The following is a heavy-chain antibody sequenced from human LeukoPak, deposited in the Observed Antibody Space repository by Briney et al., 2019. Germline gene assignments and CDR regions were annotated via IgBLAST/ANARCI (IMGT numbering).Heavy chain of an antibody. D-gene: IGHD2-15*01. Sequence: RPAPGXGLEWVSVIYSGGSTYYADSVKGRFTISRDNSKNTLYLQMNSLRAEDTAVYYCARDTRYCSGGSCYSFDYWGQGTLVTVSS. CDR3: ARDTRYCSGGSCYSFDY. CDR2: IYSGGST. V-gene: IGHV3-66*01. J-gene: IGHJ4*02.